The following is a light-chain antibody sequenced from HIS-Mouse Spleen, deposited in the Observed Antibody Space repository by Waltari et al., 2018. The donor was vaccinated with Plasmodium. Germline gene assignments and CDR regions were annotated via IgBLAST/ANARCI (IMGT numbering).Light chain of an antibody. CDR1: SSDVGGYNY. J-gene: IGLJ3*02. Sequence: QSALTQPRSVSGSPGQSVTISCTGTSSDVGGYNYVSWYQQHPGKAPKLMIYDVSKRPSGVPDRCSGSKPGNTASLTISGLQAEDEADYYCCSYAGSYTWVFGGGTKLTVL. CDR2: DVS. V-gene: IGLV2-11*01. CDR3: CSYAGSYTWV.